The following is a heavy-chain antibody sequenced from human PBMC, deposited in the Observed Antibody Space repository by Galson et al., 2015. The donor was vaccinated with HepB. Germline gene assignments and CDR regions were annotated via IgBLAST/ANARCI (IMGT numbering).Heavy chain of an antibody. D-gene: IGHD4-17*01. J-gene: IGHJ4*02. CDR3: ARDDYGDYDWVVGFDY. CDR1: GFTFSSYS. Sequence: SLRLSCAASGFTFSSYSMNWVRQAPGKGLEWVSYISSSSSTIYYADSVKGRFTISRDNAKNSLYLQMNSLRAEDTAVYYCARDDYGDYDWVVGFDYWGQGTLVTVSS. V-gene: IGHV3-48*01. CDR2: ISSSSSTI.